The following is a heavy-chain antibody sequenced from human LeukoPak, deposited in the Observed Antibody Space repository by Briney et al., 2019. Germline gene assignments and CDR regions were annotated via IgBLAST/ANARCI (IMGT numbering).Heavy chain of an antibody. D-gene: IGHD2-15*01. CDR1: GYTFTSYG. CDR2: ISAYNGNT. CDR3: ARGHVSRPRRYIVVVVAANNGQNWFDP. J-gene: IGHJ5*02. Sequence: ASVKVSCKASGYTFTSYGISWVRQAPGQGLEWMGWISAYNGNTNYAQKLQGRVTMTTDTSTSTAYMELRSLRSDDTAVYYCARGHVSRPRRYIVVVVAANNGQNWFDPWGQGTLVTVSS. V-gene: IGHV1-18*01.